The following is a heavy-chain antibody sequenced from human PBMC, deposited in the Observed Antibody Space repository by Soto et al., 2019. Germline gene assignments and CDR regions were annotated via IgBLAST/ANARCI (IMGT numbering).Heavy chain of an antibody. D-gene: IGHD3-22*01. V-gene: IGHV3-48*02. CDR2: IRSSSSTI. J-gene: IGHJ5*02. CDR3: ARESNYFDSSGYYL. CDR1: GFTFSSSS. Sequence: PVGSLRLSCAASGFTFSSSSMNWVRQAPGEGLEWVSYIRSSSSTIFYADSVKGRFTISRDNAKNSLYLQMNSLRDEGTTVFYCARESNYFDSSGYYLWGQGTLVTVSS.